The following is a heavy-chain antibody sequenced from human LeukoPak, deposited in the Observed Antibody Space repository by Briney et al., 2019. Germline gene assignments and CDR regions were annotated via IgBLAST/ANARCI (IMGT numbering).Heavy chain of an antibody. CDR2: ISSSSSTI. J-gene: IGHJ4*02. V-gene: IGHV3-48*01. Sequence: PGGSLRLSCAASGFTFSSYSMNWVRQAPGKGLEWVSYISSSSSTIYYADSVKGRFTLSRDNSKNTLYLQMNSLRAEDTALYFCAKTSLWSGPFDYWGQGTLVTVFS. CDR1: GFTFSSYS. D-gene: IGHD3-3*01. CDR3: AKTSLWSGPFDY.